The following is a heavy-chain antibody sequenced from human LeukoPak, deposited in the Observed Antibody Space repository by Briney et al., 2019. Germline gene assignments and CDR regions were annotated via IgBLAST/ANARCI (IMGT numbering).Heavy chain of an antibody. D-gene: IGHD3-22*01. J-gene: IGHJ4*02. CDR1: GFTFSSYS. CDR2: ISSSSSYI. CDR3: ARDSQDDSSGSPLDY. V-gene: IGHV3-21*01. Sequence: GGSLRLSCAASGFTFSSYSMNWVRQAPGKGLEWVSSISSSSSYIYYADSVKGRFTISRDSAKNSLYLQMNSLRAEDTAVYYCARDSQDDSSGSPLDYWGQGTLVAVSS.